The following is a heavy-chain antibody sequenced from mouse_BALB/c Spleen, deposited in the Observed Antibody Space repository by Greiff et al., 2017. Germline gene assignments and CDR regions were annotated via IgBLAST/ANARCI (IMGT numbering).Heavy chain of an antibody. J-gene: IGHJ3*01. V-gene: IGHV2-9*02. CDR3: ARAYYGNWDAY. Sequence: VKLVESGPGLVAPSQSLSITCTVSGFSLTSYGVHWVRQPPGKGLEWLGVIWAGGSTNYNSALMSRLSISKDNSKSQVFLKMNSLQTDDTAMYYCARAYYGNWDAYWGQGTLVTVSA. CDR2: IWAGGST. CDR1: GFSLTSYG. D-gene: IGHD2-10*01.